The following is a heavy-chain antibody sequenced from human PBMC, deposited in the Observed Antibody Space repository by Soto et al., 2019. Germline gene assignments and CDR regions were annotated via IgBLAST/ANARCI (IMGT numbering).Heavy chain of an antibody. CDR2: INHSGST. J-gene: IGHJ4*02. D-gene: IGHD2-15*01. V-gene: IGHV4-34*01. CDR1: GGSFSGYY. Sequence: SETLSLTCAVYGGSFSGYYWSWIRQPPGKGLEWIGEINHSGSTNYNPSLKSRVTISVDTSKNQFSLKLSSVTAADTAVYYCARIGGNFDYWGQGTLVTVSS. CDR3: ARIGGNFDY.